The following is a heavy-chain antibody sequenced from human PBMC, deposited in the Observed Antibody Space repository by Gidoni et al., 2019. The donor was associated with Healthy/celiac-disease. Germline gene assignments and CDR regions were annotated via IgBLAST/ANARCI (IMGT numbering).Heavy chain of an antibody. D-gene: IGHD3-22*01. J-gene: IGHJ4*02. Sequence: EVQLVESGGGLVQPGRSLRLSCAASGFTFAYYAMHWVRQAPGKGLGWVSGMSWNSGSIGYADSVKGRFTISRDNAKNSLYLQMNSLRAEDTALYYCAKARTYYYDSSGQYYFDYWGQGTLVTVSS. CDR1: GFTFAYYA. CDR2: MSWNSGSI. V-gene: IGHV3-9*01. CDR3: AKARTYYYDSSGQYYFDY.